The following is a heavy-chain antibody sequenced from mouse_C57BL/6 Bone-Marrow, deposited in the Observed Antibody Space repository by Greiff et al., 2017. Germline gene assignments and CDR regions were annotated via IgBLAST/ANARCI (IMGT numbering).Heavy chain of an antibody. CDR1: GFNIKDDY. CDR3: TTIITTGY. D-gene: IGHD1-2*01. J-gene: IGHJ2*01. Sequence: VQLQQSGAELVRPGASVKLSCTASGFNIKDDYMHWVKQRPEQGLEWIGWIDPENGDTEYASKFQGKATITADTSSNTAYLQLSSLTSEDTAVYYCTTIITTGYWVQGTTLTVSS. CDR2: IDPENGDT. V-gene: IGHV14-4*01.